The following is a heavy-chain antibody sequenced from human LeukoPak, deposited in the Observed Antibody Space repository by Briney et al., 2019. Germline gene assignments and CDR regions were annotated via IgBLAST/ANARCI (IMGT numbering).Heavy chain of an antibody. CDR3: ARDEYGVYLGRFNYSFMNG. V-gene: IGHV1-69*05. CDR1: GGTYSSYA. Sequence: AVKVSCKASGGTYSSYAISWVGQPPGQGLEWMGGIIPIFGTANYAQKFQGRVTITTDESTSTAYMELSSRRSEDTALNYCARDEYGVYLGRFNYSFMNGGSKATTVTASS. J-gene: IGHJ6*03. CDR2: IIPIFGTA. D-gene: IGHD4-17*01.